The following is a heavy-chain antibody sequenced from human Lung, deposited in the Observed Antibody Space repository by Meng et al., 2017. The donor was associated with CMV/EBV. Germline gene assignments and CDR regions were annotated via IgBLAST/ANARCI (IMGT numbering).Heavy chain of an antibody. CDR2: ISWNSGSI. V-gene: IGHV3-9*01. Sequence: SXKISCAASGFTFDDYAMHWVRQAPGKGLEWVSGISWNSGSIGYADSVKGRFTISRDNAKNSLYLQMNSLRAEDTALYYCAKDKDGGKDVWGQGTTVTVSS. J-gene: IGHJ6*02. CDR3: AKDKDGGKDV. CDR1: GFTFDDYA.